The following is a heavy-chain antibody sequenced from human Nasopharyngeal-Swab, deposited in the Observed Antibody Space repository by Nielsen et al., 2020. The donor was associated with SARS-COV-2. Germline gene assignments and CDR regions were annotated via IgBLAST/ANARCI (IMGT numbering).Heavy chain of an antibody. D-gene: IGHD4-11*01. V-gene: IGHV3-74*01. Sequence: VRQAPGKGLLWVSRINSDGSTISYADSMKGRFTIYRDNAKNTLYLQMNSLRAEDTAVYYCARDGPTVTRPIYNYMDVWGKGTTVTVSS. CDR2: INSDGSTI. CDR3: ARDGPTVTRPIYNYMDV. J-gene: IGHJ6*03.